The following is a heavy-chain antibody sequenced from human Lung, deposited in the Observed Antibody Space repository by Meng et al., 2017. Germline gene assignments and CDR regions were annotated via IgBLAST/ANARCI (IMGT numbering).Heavy chain of an antibody. Sequence: QVQLQQGGAGLLKPSETLSLTCAVYGGSFSGYYWSWIRQPPGKGLEWIGEIIDSGSTNYNPSLKSRVTISVDTSKNQFSLRVTSVTAADRAVYYCARRTYSSGWYFDYWGQGTLVTVSS. V-gene: IGHV4-34*02. D-gene: IGHD6-19*01. J-gene: IGHJ4*02. CDR1: GGSFSGYY. CDR2: IIDSGST. CDR3: ARRTYSSGWYFDY.